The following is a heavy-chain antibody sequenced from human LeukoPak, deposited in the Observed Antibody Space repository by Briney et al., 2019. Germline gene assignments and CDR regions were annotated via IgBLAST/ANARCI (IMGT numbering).Heavy chain of an antibody. J-gene: IGHJ5*02. CDR2: ISPSVGTT. V-gene: IGHV1-46*04. CDR3: ARIGDYGSGSEGFDP. CDR1: GYTFTSSYY. D-gene: IGHD3-10*01. Sequence: ASVKVSCKASGYTFTSSYYIHWVRQAPGQGLEWMGIISPSVGTTTYAQKLQGRVTMTRDTSTTTVYMELRSLRSEGTAVYYCARIGDYGSGSEGFDPWGQGTLVTVSS.